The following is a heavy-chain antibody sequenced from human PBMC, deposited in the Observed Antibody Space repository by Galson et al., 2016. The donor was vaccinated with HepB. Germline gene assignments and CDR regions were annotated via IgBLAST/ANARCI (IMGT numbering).Heavy chain of an antibody. Sequence: SVKVSCKASGYTFTSYDINWVRQAPGQGLEWMGWISAYNGNTNYAQKLQSRVTMTTDTSTSTAYMELRSLRSDDTAVYYCARVLSGSYSVSFDYWGQGTLVTVSS. CDR3: ARVLSGSYSVSFDY. J-gene: IGHJ4*02. CDR2: ISAYNGNT. CDR1: GYTFTSYD. D-gene: IGHD1-26*01. V-gene: IGHV1-18*04.